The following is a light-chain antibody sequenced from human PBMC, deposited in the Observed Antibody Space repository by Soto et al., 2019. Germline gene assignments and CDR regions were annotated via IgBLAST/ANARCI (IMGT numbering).Light chain of an antibody. Sequence: QPVLTQSPSASASLGASVKLTCTLSSGHSSYAIAWHQQQPEKGPRYLMKLNSDGSHSTGDGIPDPFSGSSSGTERYLTISSLQSEDEADYYCQTWSTGIRVFGGGTKLTVL. CDR3: QTWSTGIRV. CDR1: SGHSSYA. J-gene: IGLJ3*02. CDR2: LNSDGSH. V-gene: IGLV4-69*01.